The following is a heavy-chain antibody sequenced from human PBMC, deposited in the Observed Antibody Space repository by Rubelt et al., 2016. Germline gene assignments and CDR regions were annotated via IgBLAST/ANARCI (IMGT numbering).Heavy chain of an antibody. CDR2: ISGSGGST. CDR3: AKDKVRRKLRYFDWSLLFDY. V-gene: IGHV3-23*04. J-gene: IGHJ4*02. Sequence: EVQLVESGGGLVKPGGSLRLSCAASGFTFSSYAMSWVRQAPGKGLEWVSAISGSGGSTYYADSVKGRFTISRDNSKNTLYLQMNSLRAEDTAVYYCAKDKVRRKLRYFDWSLLFDYWGQGTLVTVSS. CDR1: GFTFSSYA. D-gene: IGHD3-9*01.